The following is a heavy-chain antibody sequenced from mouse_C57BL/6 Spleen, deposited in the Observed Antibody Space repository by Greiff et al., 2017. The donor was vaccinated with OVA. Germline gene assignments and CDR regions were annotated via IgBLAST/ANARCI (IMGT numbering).Heavy chain of an antibody. J-gene: IGHJ1*03. Sequence: VQLQQSGAELMKPGASVKLSCKATGYTFTGYWIEWVKQRPGLGLEWIGEILPGSGSTNYNEKFKGKATFTADTSSNTAYMQLSSLTTEDSAIYYCARRGPLYGSSPYWYFDVWGTGTTVTVSS. CDR2: ILPGSGST. D-gene: IGHD1-1*01. V-gene: IGHV1-9*01. CDR3: ARRGPLYGSSPYWYFDV. CDR1: GYTFTGYW.